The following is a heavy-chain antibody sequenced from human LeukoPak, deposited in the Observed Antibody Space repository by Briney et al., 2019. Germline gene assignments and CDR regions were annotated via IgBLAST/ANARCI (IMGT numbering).Heavy chain of an antibody. V-gene: IGHV4-59*08. Sequence: SETLSLTCSVSGGSISSYYWSWIRQPPGKGQGWIGYISDSWSTNYNPSLKSRVTISVYTSKTQFSLRLSSVTAADTAVYYCARAFDAFDIWGQGTMVTVSS. CDR1: GGSISSYY. J-gene: IGHJ3*02. CDR2: ISDSWST. CDR3: ARAFDAFDI.